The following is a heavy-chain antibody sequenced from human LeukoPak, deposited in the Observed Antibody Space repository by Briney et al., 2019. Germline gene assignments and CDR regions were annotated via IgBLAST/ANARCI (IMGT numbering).Heavy chain of an antibody. J-gene: IGHJ4*02. V-gene: IGHV3-7*01. D-gene: IGHD1-1*01. CDR2: INQGGIVK. CDR3: ARDVTGNLDY. Sequence: GGSLRLSCAASGFTFSNYWMAWVRPAPGKRLEWVANINQGGIVKQYVDSVKGRFTISRDNAKKSLFLQMNSLGGEDTAVYYCARDVTGNLDYWGQGALVTVSS. CDR1: GFTFSNYW.